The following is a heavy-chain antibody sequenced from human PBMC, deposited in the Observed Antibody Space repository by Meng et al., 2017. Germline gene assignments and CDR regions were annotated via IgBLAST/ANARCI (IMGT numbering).Heavy chain of an antibody. Sequence: VHAVQPWDEVKKPGDSVKCSGQPSGYTFTGYYMRWVRKAPGKGLEWMGRINPNSGGTNYAQKFQGRVTMTRDTSISTAYMELSRLRSYDTAVYYCARDLNYYDSSGYSSLFDYWGQGTLVTVSS. V-gene: IGHV1-2*06. CDR3: ARDLNYYDSSGYSSLFDY. D-gene: IGHD3-22*01. CDR2: INPNSGGT. CDR1: GYTFTGYY. J-gene: IGHJ4*02.